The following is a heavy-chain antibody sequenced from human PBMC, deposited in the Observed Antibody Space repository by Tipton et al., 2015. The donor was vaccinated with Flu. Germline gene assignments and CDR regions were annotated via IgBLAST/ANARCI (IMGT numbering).Heavy chain of an antibody. J-gene: IGHJ4*02. V-gene: IGHV4-31*03. CDR2: IYYSGST. CDR1: GGSISSGGYY. CDR3: ARALQNYFDY. Sequence: TLSLTCTVSGGSISSGGYYWSWIRQHPGEGLEWIGYIYYSGSTYYNPSLKSRVTISIDTSKNRFSLKLSSVTAADTAVYYCARALQNYFDYWGQGTLVTVSS.